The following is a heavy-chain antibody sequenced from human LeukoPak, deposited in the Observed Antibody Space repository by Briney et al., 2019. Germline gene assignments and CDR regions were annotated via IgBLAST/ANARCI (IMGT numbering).Heavy chain of an antibody. V-gene: IGHV1-8*01. J-gene: IGHJ5*02. CDR1: GYIFTSYD. CDR2: MNPNSGNT. Sequence: VASVKVSCKASGYIFTSYDINWVRQATGQGLEWMGWMNPNSGNTGYAQKFQGRVTMTRNTSISTAYMELSSLRSEDTAVYYCARGRYYYDSSGTNLDPWGQGTLVTVSS. CDR3: ARGRYYYDSSGTNLDP. D-gene: IGHD3-22*01.